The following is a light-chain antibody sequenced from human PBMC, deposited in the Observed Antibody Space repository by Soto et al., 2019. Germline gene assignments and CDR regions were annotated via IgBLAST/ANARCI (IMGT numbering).Light chain of an antibody. Sequence: AIRMTQSPSSLSASTGDRVTITCRASQGISSYLAWYQQKPGKAPKLLIYAASTLQSGVPSRLSGSGSGTDFTLTISCLQSEDFATYYCQQYYSYPPVFGQGTKLEIK. CDR1: QGISSY. V-gene: IGKV1-8*01. CDR2: AAS. CDR3: QQYYSYPPV. J-gene: IGKJ2*01.